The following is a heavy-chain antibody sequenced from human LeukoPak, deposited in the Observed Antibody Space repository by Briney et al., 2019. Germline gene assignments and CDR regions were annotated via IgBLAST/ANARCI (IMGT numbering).Heavy chain of an antibody. V-gene: IGHV1-24*01. J-gene: IGHJ6*02. CDR2: FDPEDGET. Sequence: ASVKVSCKVSGYTLTELSMHWVRQAPGKGLEWMGGFDPEDGETIYAQKFQGRVTITADKSTSTAYMELSSLRSEDTAVYYCARGRGVRGVIITFDYYGMGVWGQGTTVTVSS. CDR1: GYTLTELS. CDR3: ARGRGVRGVIITFDYYGMGV. D-gene: IGHD3-10*01.